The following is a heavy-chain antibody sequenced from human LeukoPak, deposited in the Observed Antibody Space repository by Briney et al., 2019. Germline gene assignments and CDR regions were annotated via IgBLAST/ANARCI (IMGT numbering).Heavy chain of an antibody. CDR1: GFTFSSYW. Sequence: GGSLRLSCAASGFTFSSYWMHWVRQAPGKGLVWVSRINGDGTSTTYADSVKGRFTISRDNSKNIVYLQMNSLRAEDTAIYYRAKDARGGCSGTNCYYWGQGTLVTVSS. CDR2: INGDGTST. J-gene: IGHJ4*02. CDR3: AKDARGGCSGTNCYY. V-gene: IGHV3-74*01. D-gene: IGHD2-2*01.